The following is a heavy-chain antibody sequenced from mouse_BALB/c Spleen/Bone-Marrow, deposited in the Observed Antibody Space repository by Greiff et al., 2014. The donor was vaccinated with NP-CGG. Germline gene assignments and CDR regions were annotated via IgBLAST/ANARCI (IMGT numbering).Heavy chain of an antibody. CDR3: ARYGNYCYAMDY. J-gene: IGHJ4*01. V-gene: IGHV14-3*02. D-gene: IGHD2-1*01. CDR2: IDPANGNT. CDR1: GFKIKDTY. Sequence: VQLKESGAELVKPGDSVKLSCTASGFKIKDTYMHWVKQRPEQGLEWIGRIDPANGNTKYDPNFQGKATITADTSSNTAYLQLSSLTSKDTAVYYCARYGNYCYAMDYWGQGTSVTVSS.